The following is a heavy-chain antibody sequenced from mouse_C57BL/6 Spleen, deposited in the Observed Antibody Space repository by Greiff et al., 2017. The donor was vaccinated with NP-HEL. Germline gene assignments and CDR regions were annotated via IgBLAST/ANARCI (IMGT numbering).Heavy chain of an antibody. V-gene: IGHV1-82*01. CDR3: ARQLRTPYAMDY. Sequence: QVQLKQSGPELVKPGASVKISCKASGYAFSSSWMNWVKQRPGKGLEWIRRIYPGDGDTNYNGKFKGKATLTADKSSSTAYMQLSSLTSEDSAVYFCARQLRTPYAMDYWGQGTSVTVSS. CDR1: GYAFSSSW. CDR2: IYPGDGDT. D-gene: IGHD3-2*02. J-gene: IGHJ4*01.